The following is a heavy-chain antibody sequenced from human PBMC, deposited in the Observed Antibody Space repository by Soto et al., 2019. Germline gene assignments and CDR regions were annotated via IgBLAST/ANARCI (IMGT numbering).Heavy chain of an antibody. J-gene: IGHJ4*02. CDR1: GVSISSYF. CDR3: ARIGGYHVPLDY. V-gene: IGHV4-59*01. D-gene: IGHD6-25*01. Sequence: SETLSLTCSVSGVSISSYFWSWIRQAPGGGLEWIGYTYHRGSTNYSPSLKSRVAISLDTSENQFSLKVNSVTAADTAVYYCARIGGYHVPLDYWGQGTPVTVSS. CDR2: TYHRGST.